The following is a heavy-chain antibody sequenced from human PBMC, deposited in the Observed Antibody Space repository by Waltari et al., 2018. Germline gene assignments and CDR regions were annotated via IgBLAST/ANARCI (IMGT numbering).Heavy chain of an antibody. J-gene: IGHJ3*02. CDR1: GYTLTELS. CDR2: FDPEDCET. V-gene: IGHV1-24*01. D-gene: IGHD1-1*01. Sequence: QVQLVQSGAEVKKPGASVKVSCKVSGYTLTELSMHWVRQAPGKGLEWMGGFDPEDCETIYAQKFQGRVTMTEDTSTDTAYMELSSLRSEDTAVYYCATQILGSGTTGRSDAFDIWGQGTMVTVSS. CDR3: ATQILGSGTTGRSDAFDI.